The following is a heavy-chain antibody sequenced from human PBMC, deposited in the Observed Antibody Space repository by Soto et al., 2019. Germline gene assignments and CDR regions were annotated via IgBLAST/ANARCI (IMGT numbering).Heavy chain of an antibody. CDR1: GGSISSSNW. D-gene: IGHD1-26*01. Sequence: SETLSLTCAVSGGSISSSNWWSWVRQPPGKGLEWIGEIYHSGSTNYNPSLKSRVTISVDKSKNQFSLKLSSATAADTAVYYCARGLITGSQYSGGWYYFDSWGQGTQVT. J-gene: IGHJ4*02. V-gene: IGHV4-4*02. CDR3: ARGLITGSQYSGGWYYFDS. CDR2: IYHSGST.